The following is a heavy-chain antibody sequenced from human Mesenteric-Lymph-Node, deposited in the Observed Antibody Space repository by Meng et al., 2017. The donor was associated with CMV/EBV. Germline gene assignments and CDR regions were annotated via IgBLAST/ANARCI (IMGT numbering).Heavy chain of an antibody. CDR1: GFTFSTYG. J-gene: IGHJ6*02. CDR2: IWYDGVNK. V-gene: IGHV3-33*06. Sequence: GESLKISCAASGFTFSTYGMHWGRQAPGKGLEWVAVIWYDGVNKFYADSVKGRFTISRDNSKNTLYLQMNSLRAEDTAVYYCAKDFNGMDVWGQGTTVTVSS. CDR3: AKDFNGMDV.